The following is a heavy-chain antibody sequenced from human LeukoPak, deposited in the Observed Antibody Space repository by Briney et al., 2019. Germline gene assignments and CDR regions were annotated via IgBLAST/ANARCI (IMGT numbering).Heavy chain of an antibody. CDR3: ARVGGTGYCSSTSCYHEYYFDY. D-gene: IGHD2-2*01. Sequence: GESLKISCKGSGYSFTSYWIGWVRQAPGQGLEWMGWISAYNGNTNYAQKLQGRVTMTTDTSTSTAYMELRSLRSDDTAVYYCARVGGTGYCSSTSCYHEYYFDYWGQGTLVTVSS. J-gene: IGHJ4*02. CDR2: ISAYNGNT. CDR1: GYSFTSYW. V-gene: IGHV1-18*04.